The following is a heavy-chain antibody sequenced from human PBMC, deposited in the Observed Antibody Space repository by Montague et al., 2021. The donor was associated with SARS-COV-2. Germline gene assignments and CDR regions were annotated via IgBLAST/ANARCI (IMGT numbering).Heavy chain of an antibody. Sequence: SETLSLTCTVSGGSISSTSYYWGWIRQSPGKGLEWIGSIYHSGSTYYSPSLKSRLTISVETSKNQFSLKLTPVTAADTAVYFCVRHPSTYNGFWCGYSGQLVFEFDSWGQGTLVTVSS. J-gene: IGHJ4*02. V-gene: IGHV4-39*01. D-gene: IGHD3-3*01. CDR1: GGSISSTSYY. CDR2: IYHSGST. CDR3: VRHPSTYNGFWCGYSGQLVFEFDS.